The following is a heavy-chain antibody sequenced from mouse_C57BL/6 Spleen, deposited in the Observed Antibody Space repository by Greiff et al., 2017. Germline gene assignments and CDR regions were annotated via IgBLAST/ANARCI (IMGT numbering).Heavy chain of an antibody. V-gene: IGHV1-78*01. CDR2: IYPRDGST. CDR3: ARSGYYYGIPCAMAY. CDR1: GYTFTDHT. J-gene: IGHJ4*01. Sequence: QVQLQQSDAELVKPGASVKISCKVSGYTFTDHTIHWMKQRPEQGLEWIGYIYPRDGSTKYNEKFKGKATLTVDKSSSTAYMQLNSLTSEDSAVYFCARSGYYYGIPCAMAYWGQGTSVTVSS. D-gene: IGHD1-1*01.